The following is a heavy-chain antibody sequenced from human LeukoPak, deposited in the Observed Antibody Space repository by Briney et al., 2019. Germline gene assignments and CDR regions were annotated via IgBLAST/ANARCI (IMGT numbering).Heavy chain of an antibody. Sequence: QSGGSLRLSCAASTFTFSSYDMHWVRQAAGKGLEWVSSINYAGDTFYSGSVKGRFTISRENAKNSLYLQMTSLRAGDTAVYYCARVGVTGAMDVWGQGTTVTVSS. J-gene: IGHJ6*02. CDR2: INYAGDT. D-gene: IGHD2-21*02. V-gene: IGHV3-13*01. CDR1: TFTFSSYD. CDR3: ARVGVTGAMDV.